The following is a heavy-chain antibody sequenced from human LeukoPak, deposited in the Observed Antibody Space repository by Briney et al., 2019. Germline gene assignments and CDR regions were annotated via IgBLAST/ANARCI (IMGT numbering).Heavy chain of an antibody. CDR2: INSGGTA. CDR1: GFSVSSDF. J-gene: IGHJ4*02. Sequence: PGGSLRLSCAASGFSVSSDFMSWVRQAPGKGLEWVSVINSGGTAFYADSVKGRFTVSRDNSKNTLYLQMNSLRAEDTAMYYCARGLGYCTSTTCLLPFDYWGQGTLVTVSS. CDR3: ARGLGYCTSTTCLLPFDY. D-gene: IGHD2-2*01. V-gene: IGHV3-53*01.